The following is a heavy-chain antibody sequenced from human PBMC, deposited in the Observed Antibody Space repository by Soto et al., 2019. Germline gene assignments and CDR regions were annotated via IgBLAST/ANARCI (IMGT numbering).Heavy chain of an antibody. CDR3: ARHGCSGGSYHN. Sequence: ASVKVSCKASGYTFTSYAMHWVRQAPGQRLEWMGWINAGNGNTKYSQKFQGRVTITRDTSASTAYMELSSLRSEDTAVYYCARHGCSGGSYHNWGQGTLVTVSS. J-gene: IGHJ4*02. V-gene: IGHV1-3*01. CDR1: GYTFTSYA. D-gene: IGHD2-15*01. CDR2: INAGNGNT.